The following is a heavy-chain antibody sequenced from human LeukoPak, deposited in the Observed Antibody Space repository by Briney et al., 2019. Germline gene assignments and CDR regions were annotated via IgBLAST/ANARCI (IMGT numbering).Heavy chain of an antibody. J-gene: IGHJ4*02. CDR1: GGSISSGGYY. CDR3: ARGREGSGYDYLFDY. Sequence: SETLSLTCTVSGGSISSGGYYWSWIRQHPGKGPEWIGYIYYSGSTYYNPSLKSRVTISVDTSKNQFSLKLSSVTAADTAVYYCARGREGSGYDYLFDYWGQGTLVTVSS. V-gene: IGHV4-31*03. CDR2: IYYSGST. D-gene: IGHD5-12*01.